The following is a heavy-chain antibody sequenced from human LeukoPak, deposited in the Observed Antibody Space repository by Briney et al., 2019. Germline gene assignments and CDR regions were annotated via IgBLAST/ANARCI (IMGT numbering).Heavy chain of an antibody. V-gene: IGHV3-23*01. CDR1: GLTFSSYA. CDR2: ITGSGGYT. J-gene: IGHJ4*02. D-gene: IGHD3-22*01. CDR3: AKQSLYDSSGHFHY. Sequence: SGGSLRLSCAASGLTFSSYAMTWVRQAPGKGLEWVSTITGSGGYTYYADSVKGRFTISRDNSKNTLFLRMNSLRAEDTAVYFCAKQSLYDSSGHFHYWGQGTLVTVSS.